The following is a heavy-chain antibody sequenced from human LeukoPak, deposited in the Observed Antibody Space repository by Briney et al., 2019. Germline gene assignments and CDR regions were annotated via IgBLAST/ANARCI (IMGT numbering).Heavy chain of an antibody. Sequence: PGGSLRLSCAASGFTFSSYWMHWARQAPGKGLVWVSRINSDGSSTSYADSVKGRFTISRDNAKNTLYLQMNSLRAEDTAVYYCARDFGTEPILTGCYTINDYWGQGTLVTVSS. V-gene: IGHV3-74*01. CDR1: GFTFSSYW. D-gene: IGHD3-9*01. CDR2: INSDGSST. CDR3: ARDFGTEPILTGCYTINDY. J-gene: IGHJ4*02.